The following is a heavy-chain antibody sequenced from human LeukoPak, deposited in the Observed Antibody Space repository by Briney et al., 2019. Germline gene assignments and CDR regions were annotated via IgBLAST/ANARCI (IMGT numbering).Heavy chain of an antibody. CDR1: GFTFSGSA. CDR2: IRSKANSYAT. Sequence: GGSLRLSCAASGFTFSGSAMHWVRQASGKGLEWVGRIRSKANSYATAYAASVKGRFTISRDDSKNTAYLQMNSLKTEDTAVYYCAKDRLVITLYYYGMDVWGQGTTVTVSS. J-gene: IGHJ6*02. D-gene: IGHD3-22*01. CDR3: AKDRLVITLYYYGMDV. V-gene: IGHV3-73*01.